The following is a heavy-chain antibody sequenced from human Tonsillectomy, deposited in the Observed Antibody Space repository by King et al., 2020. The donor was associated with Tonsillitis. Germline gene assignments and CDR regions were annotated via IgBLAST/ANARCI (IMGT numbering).Heavy chain of an antibody. D-gene: IGHD2-2*01. J-gene: IGHJ6*03. V-gene: IGHV4-39*01. Sequence: QLQESGPGLVKPSETLSLTCTVSGGSISSSSYYWGWIRQPPGKGLEWIGSIYYSGSTYYNPSLKSRVTISVDTSKNQFSLKLSSVTAADTAVYYCAGSDCSSTSCVYGSGPDYMDVWGKGTTVTVSS. CDR2: IYYSGST. CDR1: GGSISSSSYY. CDR3: AGSDCSSTSCVYGSGPDYMDV.